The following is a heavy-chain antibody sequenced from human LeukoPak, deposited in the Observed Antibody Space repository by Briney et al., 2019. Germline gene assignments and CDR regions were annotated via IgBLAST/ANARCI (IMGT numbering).Heavy chain of an antibody. CDR2: ISSSSYI. CDR1: EFTFSSYS. D-gene: IGHD6-6*01. CDR3: ARSSYSSSSSV. V-gene: IGHV3-21*01. Sequence: PGGSLRLSCAASEFTFSSYSMNWVRQAPGKGLEWVSSISSSSYIYYADSVRGRFTISRDNAKNSLYLQMNSLRAEDTAVYYCARSSYSSSSSVWGQGTMVTVSS. J-gene: IGHJ3*01.